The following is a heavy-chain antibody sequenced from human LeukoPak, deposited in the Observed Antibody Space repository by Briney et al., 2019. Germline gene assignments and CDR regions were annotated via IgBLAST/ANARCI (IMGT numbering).Heavy chain of an antibody. CDR1: GYTFTGYY. J-gene: IGHJ5*02. V-gene: IGHV1-2*02. CDR2: INPNSGGT. CDR3: AREPGLRFLEWLGTWFDP. Sequence: ASVKVSCKASGYTFTGYYMHWVRQAPGQGLEWMGWINPNSGGTNYAQKFQGRVTMTRDTSISTAYMELSRLRSDDTAVYYCAREPGLRFLEWLGTWFDPWGQGTLVTVSS. D-gene: IGHD3-3*01.